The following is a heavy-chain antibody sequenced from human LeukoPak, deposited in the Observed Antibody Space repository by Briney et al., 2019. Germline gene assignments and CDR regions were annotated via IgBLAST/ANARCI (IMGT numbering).Heavy chain of an antibody. D-gene: IGHD6-19*01. CDR3: AKGQQWLVPLGY. J-gene: IGHJ4*02. Sequence: GGSLRLSCAASGFTFSSYAMSWVRHAPGQGQEWVSAISGSGGSTYYADSVKGRFTISRDNSKNTLYLQMNSLRAEDTAVYYCAKGQQWLVPLGYWGQGTLVTVSS. CDR2: ISGSGGST. V-gene: IGHV3-23*01. CDR1: GFTFSSYA.